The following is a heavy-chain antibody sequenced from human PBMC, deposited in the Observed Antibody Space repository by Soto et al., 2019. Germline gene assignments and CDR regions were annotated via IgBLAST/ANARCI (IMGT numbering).Heavy chain of an antibody. V-gene: IGHV1-18*01. Sequence: QVQLVQSGVEVKKPGASVKVSCKASGYTFSTYGISWVRQAPGQGLEWMGWISPYDGDTNYGDRLQGRVTMSTDTSTTTAYMELRSLRSDDTAMYYCARDHGGSYQADSFDPWGQGTLDIVSS. CDR1: GYTFSTYG. D-gene: IGHD1-26*01. CDR3: ARDHGGSYQADSFDP. CDR2: ISPYDGDT. J-gene: IGHJ5*02.